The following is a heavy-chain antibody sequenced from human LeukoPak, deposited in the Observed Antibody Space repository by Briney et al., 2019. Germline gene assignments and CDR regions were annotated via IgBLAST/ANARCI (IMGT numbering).Heavy chain of an antibody. D-gene: IGHD6-13*01. V-gene: IGHV4-61*02. CDR1: GGSISSSSYY. CDR2: IYTSVST. CDR3: ARGVTAAGHFDY. J-gene: IGHJ4*02. Sequence: PSETLSLTCTVSGGSISSSSYYWSWIRQPAGKGLEWIGRIYTSVSTTYNPSLKSRVTISVDTSKNQFSLILSSVTATDTALYYCARGVTAAGHFDYWGQGTLVTVSS.